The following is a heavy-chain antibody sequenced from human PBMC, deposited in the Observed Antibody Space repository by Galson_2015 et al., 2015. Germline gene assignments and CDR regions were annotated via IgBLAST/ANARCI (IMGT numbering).Heavy chain of an antibody. V-gene: IGHV3-21*01. CDR2: ISSSSSYI. CDR1: GFTFSSYS. Sequence: SLRLSCAASGFTFSSYSMHWVRQAPGKGLEWVSSISSSSSYIYYAYSVKGRFTISRDNAKNSLYLQMNSLRAEDTAVYYCARVKRYDFWSGFYDAFDFWGQGTMVTLFS. J-gene: IGHJ3*01. CDR3: ARVKRYDFWSGFYDAFDF. D-gene: IGHD3-3*01.